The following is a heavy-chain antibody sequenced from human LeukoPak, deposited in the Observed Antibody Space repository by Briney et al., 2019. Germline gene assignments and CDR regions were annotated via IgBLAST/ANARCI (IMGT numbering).Heavy chain of an antibody. Sequence: GGSLRLSCAASGFTFSSYSMNWVRQAPGKGLEWVSSISSSSSYIYYADSVKGRFTISRDNAKNSLYLQMNSLRAEDTAVYYCARPSDTSCYTCLSGNWFDPWGQGTLVTVSS. V-gene: IGHV3-21*01. CDR1: GFTFSSYS. J-gene: IGHJ5*02. CDR3: ARPSDTSCYTCLSGNWFDP. CDR2: ISSSSSYI. D-gene: IGHD2-2*02.